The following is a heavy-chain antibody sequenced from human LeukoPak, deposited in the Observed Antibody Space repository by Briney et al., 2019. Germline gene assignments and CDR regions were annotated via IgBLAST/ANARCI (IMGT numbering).Heavy chain of an antibody. J-gene: IGHJ4*02. V-gene: IGHV3-23*01. Sequence: TGGSLRLSCAASGFTFSSYAMSWVRQAPAKGLEWVSAISGSGGSTYYADSVKGRFTISRDNSKNTLYLQMNSLRAEDTAVYYCAKFNKAGYSFGTGYFDYWGQGTLVTVSS. CDR2: ISGSGGST. D-gene: IGHD5-18*01. CDR3: AKFNKAGYSFGTGYFDY. CDR1: GFTFSSYA.